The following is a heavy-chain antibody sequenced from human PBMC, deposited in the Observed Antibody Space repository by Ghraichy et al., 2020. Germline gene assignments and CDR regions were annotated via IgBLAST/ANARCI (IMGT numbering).Heavy chain of an antibody. J-gene: IGHJ3*02. D-gene: IGHD3-10*01. CDR1: GGSISSSSYY. Sequence: SETLSLTCTVSGGSISSSSYYWGWIRQPPGKGLEWIGSIYYSGSTYYNPSLKSRVTISVDTSKNQFSLKLSSVTAADTAVYYCARHTMTYYYGSGRVSDAFDIWGQGTMVTVSS. CDR2: IYYSGST. V-gene: IGHV4-39*01. CDR3: ARHTMTYYYGSGRVSDAFDI.